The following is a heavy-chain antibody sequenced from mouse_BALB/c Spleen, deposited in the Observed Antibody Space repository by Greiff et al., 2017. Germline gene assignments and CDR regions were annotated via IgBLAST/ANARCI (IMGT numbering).Heavy chain of an antibody. Sequence: VKLQESGPGLVEPSQSLSITCTVSGFSLTSYGVHWVRQPPGKGLEWLGVIWAGGSTNYNSALMSRLSISKDNSKSQVFLKMNSLQTDDTAMYYCARAQIYDGYYLAYWGQGTLVTVSA. CDR3: ARAQIYDGYYLAY. CDR1: GFSLTSYG. D-gene: IGHD2-3*01. V-gene: IGHV2-9*02. J-gene: IGHJ3*01. CDR2: IWAGGST.